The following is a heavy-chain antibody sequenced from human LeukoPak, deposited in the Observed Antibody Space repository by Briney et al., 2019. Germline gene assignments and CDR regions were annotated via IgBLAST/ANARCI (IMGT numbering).Heavy chain of an antibody. V-gene: IGHV1-46*01. CDR3: ARDIGGYSSSSDY. CDR1: GYTFTSYY. Sequence: ASVKVSCKASGYTFTSYYMHWVRQAPGQGLEWMGIINPSGGSTSYAQKFQGRVTMTRDTSTSTAYMELRSLRSDDTAVYYCARDIGGYSSSSDYWGQGTLVTVSS. J-gene: IGHJ4*02. D-gene: IGHD6-6*01. CDR2: INPSGGST.